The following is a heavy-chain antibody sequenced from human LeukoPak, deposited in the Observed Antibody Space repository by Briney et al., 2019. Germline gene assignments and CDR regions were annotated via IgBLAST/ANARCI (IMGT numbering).Heavy chain of an antibody. V-gene: IGHV3-23*01. Sequence: GGSLRLSCAASGFTFSIYAMTWVRQAPGKGLEWVSTMSGSGDTIYYADSVKGRFTISRDNSKNTLYLQMNSLRAEDTALYYCAKLEGYCSSSTCHGNWYFDRWGRGALVSVSS. D-gene: IGHD2-2*01. CDR2: MSGSGDTI. J-gene: IGHJ2*01. CDR1: GFTFSIYA. CDR3: AKLEGYCSSSTCHGNWYFDR.